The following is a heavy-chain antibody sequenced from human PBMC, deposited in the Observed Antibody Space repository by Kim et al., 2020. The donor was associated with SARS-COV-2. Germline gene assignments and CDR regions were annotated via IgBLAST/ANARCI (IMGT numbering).Heavy chain of an antibody. Sequence: GGSLRLSCAASGFTFSSYSMNWVRQAPGKGLEWVSSISSSSSYIYYADSVKGRFTISRDNAKNSLYLQMNSLRAEDTAVYYCARDGRAVAPRDFDYWGQGTLVTVSS. J-gene: IGHJ4*02. CDR1: GFTFSSYS. D-gene: IGHD6-19*01. V-gene: IGHV3-21*01. CDR2: ISSSSSYI. CDR3: ARDGRAVAPRDFDY.